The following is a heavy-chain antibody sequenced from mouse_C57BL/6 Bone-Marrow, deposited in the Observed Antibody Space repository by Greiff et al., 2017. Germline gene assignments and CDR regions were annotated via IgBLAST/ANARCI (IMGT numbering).Heavy chain of an antibody. J-gene: IGHJ3*01. CDR2: IYPGDGDT. CDR1: GYAFSSSW. V-gene: IGHV1-82*01. Sequence: QVQLQQSGPELVKPGAPVKISCKASGYAFSSSWMNWVKQRPGKGLEWIGRIYPGDGDTNYNGKFKGKATLTADKSSSTAYMQLSSLTSEDSAVYFCARDCGFAYWGQGTLVTVSA. CDR3: ARDCGFAY.